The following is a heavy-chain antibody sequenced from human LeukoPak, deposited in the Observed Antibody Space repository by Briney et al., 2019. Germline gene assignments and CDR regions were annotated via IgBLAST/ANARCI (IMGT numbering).Heavy chain of an antibody. CDR1: GFTFSSYW. D-gene: IGHD5-12*01. Sequence: GGSLRLSCAASGFTFSSYWMSWVRQAPGKGLEWVANIKQDGSEKYYVDSVKGRFTISRDNSKNTLYLQMNSLRAEDTAVYYCAKGIVATISGLGSWGQGTLVTVSS. J-gene: IGHJ5*02. CDR3: AKGIVATISGLGS. V-gene: IGHV3-7*01. CDR2: IKQDGSEK.